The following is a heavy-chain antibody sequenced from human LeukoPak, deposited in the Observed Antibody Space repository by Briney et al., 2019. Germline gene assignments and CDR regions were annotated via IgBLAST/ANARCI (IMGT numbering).Heavy chain of an antibody. CDR3: ARDQTWDSGGWYEDY. CDR2: ISVYNGNT. CDR1: GYSFSSYG. Sequence: ASVKVSCKASGYSFSSYGISWVRQAPGEGLEWMGWISVYNGNTNYAQKVQGRVTMTTDTSTSTAYMELRSLRSDDTAVYYCARDQTWDSGGWYEDYWGQGTLVTVSS. V-gene: IGHV1-18*01. J-gene: IGHJ4*02. D-gene: IGHD6-19*01.